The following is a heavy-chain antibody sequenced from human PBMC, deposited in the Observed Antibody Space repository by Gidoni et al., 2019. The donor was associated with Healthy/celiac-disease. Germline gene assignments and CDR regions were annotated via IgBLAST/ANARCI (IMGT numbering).Heavy chain of an antibody. CDR2: ISGSGGST. V-gene: IGHV3-23*04. D-gene: IGHD3-3*01. CDR3: AKVALWSGYYTPYYYYYYMDV. CDR1: GFTFSSYA. J-gene: IGHJ6*03. Sequence: EVQLVESGGGLVQPGGSLRLSCAASGFTFSSYAMSWVRQAPGKGLEWVSAISGSGGSTYYADSVKGRFTISRDNSKNTRYLQMNSLRAEDTAVYYCAKVALWSGYYTPYYYYYYMDVWGKGTTVTVSS.